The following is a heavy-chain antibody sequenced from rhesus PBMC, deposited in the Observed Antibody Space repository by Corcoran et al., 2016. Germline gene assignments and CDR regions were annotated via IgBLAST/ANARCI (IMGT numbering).Heavy chain of an antibody. V-gene: IGHV3-100*02. CDR1: GFTFRSYE. J-gene: IGHJ4*01. CDR3: TSSNWNYNFDY. CDR2: ISESGGTI. D-gene: IGHD1-26*01. Sequence: DVQLVESGGGLVKPGGSLRLSCVSSGFTFRSYELHWVRQAPGKGLEWVSVISESGGTIYYADSVKGRFTISRDNAKNSLFLQMNSLRAEDTAVYYCTSSNWNYNFDYWGQVVLVTVSS.